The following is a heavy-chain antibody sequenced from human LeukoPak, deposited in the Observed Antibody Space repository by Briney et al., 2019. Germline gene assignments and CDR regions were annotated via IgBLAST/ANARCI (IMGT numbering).Heavy chain of an antibody. D-gene: IGHD2-15*01. V-gene: IGHV3-23*01. CDR1: GFTFTDYY. CDR3: AREKGGTSGVDY. J-gene: IGHJ4*02. CDR2: ISGSDRHYIT. Sequence: PGGSLRLSCAASGFTFTDYYMHWIRQAPGTGLEWVSAISGSDRHYITFYTDFVKGRFTISRDNSKNTVYLHMNSLRAGDSAVYYCAREKGGTSGVDYWGQGALVTVSS.